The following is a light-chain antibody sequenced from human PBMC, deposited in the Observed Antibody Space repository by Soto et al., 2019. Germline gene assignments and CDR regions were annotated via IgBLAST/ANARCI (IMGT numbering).Light chain of an antibody. V-gene: IGKV3-20*01. Sequence: VVIQSPLSLPVTPGYPASISCRSGQSLQHRNGYNYLAWYQQKPGQAPRLLIYGASSRATGIPDRFRGSGSGTDFTLTISRLEPEDFAVYYCQHYGSSPTTFGQGTKVDNK. CDR2: GAS. CDR1: QSLQHRNGYNY. J-gene: IGKJ1*01. CDR3: QHYGSSPTT.